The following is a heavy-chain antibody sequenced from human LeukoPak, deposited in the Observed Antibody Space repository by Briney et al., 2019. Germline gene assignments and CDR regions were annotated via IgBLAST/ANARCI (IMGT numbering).Heavy chain of an antibody. V-gene: IGHV1-69*13. D-gene: IGHD2-15*01. Sequence: SVKVSCKASGGTFSSYAISWVRQAPGQGLEWMGGIIPIFGTANYAQKFRGRVTITADESTSTAYMELRSLRSDDTAVCYCASGGGANDAFDIWGQGTMVTVSS. CDR1: GGTFSSYA. CDR3: ASGGGANDAFDI. CDR2: IIPIFGTA. J-gene: IGHJ3*02.